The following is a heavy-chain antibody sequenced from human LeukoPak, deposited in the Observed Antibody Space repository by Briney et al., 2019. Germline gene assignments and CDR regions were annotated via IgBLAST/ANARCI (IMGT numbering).Heavy chain of an antibody. V-gene: IGHV4-39*01. D-gene: IGHD2-15*01. Sequence: PSETLSLTCTVSGGSISSGGYYWSWIRQHPGKVLEWIGSIYYSGSTYYNPSLKSRVTISVDTSKNQFSLKLSSVTAADTAVYYCATTVGSGVDAFDIWGQGTMVTVSS. CDR1: GGSISSGGYY. CDR2: IYYSGST. CDR3: ATTVGSGVDAFDI. J-gene: IGHJ3*02.